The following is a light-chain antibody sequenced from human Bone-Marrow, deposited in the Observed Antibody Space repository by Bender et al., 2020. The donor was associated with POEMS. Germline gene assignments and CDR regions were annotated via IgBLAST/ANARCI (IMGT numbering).Light chain of an antibody. CDR3: AACGAGLSDGV. V-gene: IGLV1-44*01. CDR2: SDN. J-gene: IGLJ3*02. Sequence: QSVLTQPPSASGTPGQRVTISCSGSYSNIGTNAVNWYQQFPGTVPKLLIYSDNQRPSGVPDQFYAFKSGTSASLPISGFQSEDEAGYYCAACGAGLSDGVLGGGTRLTVL. CDR1: YSNIGTNA.